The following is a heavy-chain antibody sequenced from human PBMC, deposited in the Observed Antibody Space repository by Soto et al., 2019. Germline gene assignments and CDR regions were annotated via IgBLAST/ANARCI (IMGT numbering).Heavy chain of an antibody. CDR3: ARVVHYYGSGSYYGPYFDY. J-gene: IGHJ4*02. CDR1: GFTFSDYY. CDR2: ISSSSSYT. Sequence: GVSLRLSCAASGFTFSDYYMSWIRQAQGKGLEWVSYISSSSSYTNYADSVKGRFTISRDNAKNSLYLQMNSLRAEDTAVYYCARVVHYYGSGSYYGPYFDYWGQGTLVTVSS. D-gene: IGHD3-10*01. V-gene: IGHV3-11*05.